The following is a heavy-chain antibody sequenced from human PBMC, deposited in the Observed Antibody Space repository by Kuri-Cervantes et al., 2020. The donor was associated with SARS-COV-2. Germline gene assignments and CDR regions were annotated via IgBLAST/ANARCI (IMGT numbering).Heavy chain of an antibody. J-gene: IGHJ3*02. Sequence: ETLSLTCAASGFTFSSYAMSWVRQAPGKGLEWVSAISGSGGSTYYADSVKGRFTISRDNSKNTLYLQMNSLRAEDTAVYYCVVGAYDAFDIWGQGTMVTVSS. CDR2: ISGSGGST. D-gene: IGHD1-26*01. CDR1: GFTFSSYA. V-gene: IGHV3-23*01. CDR3: VVGAYDAFDI.